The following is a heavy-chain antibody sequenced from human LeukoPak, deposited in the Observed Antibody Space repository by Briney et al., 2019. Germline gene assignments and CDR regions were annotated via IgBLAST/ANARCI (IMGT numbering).Heavy chain of an antibody. CDR3: ARDQRIAAAAITQLSGFDY. CDR1: GFTFSDHY. V-gene: IGHV3-72*01. CDR2: TRNKANSYTT. J-gene: IGHJ4*02. Sequence: PGGSLRLSCAASGFTFSDHYMDWVRQAPGKGLEWVGRTRNKANSYTTEYAASVKGRFTISRDNSKNTLYLQINSLRAEDTAVYYCARDQRIAAAAITQLSGFDYWGQGTLVTVSS. D-gene: IGHD6-13*01.